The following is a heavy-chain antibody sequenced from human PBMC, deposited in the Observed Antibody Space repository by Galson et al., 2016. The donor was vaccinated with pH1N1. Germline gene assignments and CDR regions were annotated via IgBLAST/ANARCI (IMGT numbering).Heavy chain of an antibody. Sequence: SVKVSCKASGNTFTTYQMHWVRQAPGQGLEWMGIINPSAGSTTYAQKFQGRVTMTRDTSTSPVHMELSSLRSEDTAVYYCARACYGGYAEYFDYWGQGSLVTVSS. J-gene: IGHJ4*02. V-gene: IGHV1-46*01. CDR2: INPSAGST. CDR1: GNTFTTYQ. D-gene: IGHD4-17*01. CDR3: ARACYGGYAEYFDY.